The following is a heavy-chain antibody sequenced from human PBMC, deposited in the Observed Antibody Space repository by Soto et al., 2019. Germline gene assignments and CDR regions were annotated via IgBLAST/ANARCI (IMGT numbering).Heavy chain of an antibody. D-gene: IGHD2-2*01. CDR3: ARAVGYCSSTSCSDAFDI. CDR2: IYYSGST. J-gene: IGHJ3*02. CDR1: GGSISSSSYY. Sequence: PSGTLSLTFTVSGGSISSSSYYWGWIRQPPGKGLEWIGSIYYSGSTYYNPSLKSRVTISVDTSKNQFSLKLSSVTAADTAVYYCARAVGYCSSTSCSDAFDIWGQGTMVTVSS. V-gene: IGHV4-39*01.